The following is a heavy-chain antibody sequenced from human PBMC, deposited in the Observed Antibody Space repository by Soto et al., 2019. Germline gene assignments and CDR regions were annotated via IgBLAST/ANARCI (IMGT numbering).Heavy chain of an antibody. V-gene: IGHV3-23*01. CDR2: ISGSGGST. Sequence: PGGSLRLSCAASGFTFSSYAMSWVRQAPGKGLEWVSAISGSGGSTYYADSVKGRFTISRDNSKNTLYLQMNSLRSEDAAVYYCARDKDYGDDLEYFQHWGQGTLVTVSS. CDR1: GFTFSSYA. D-gene: IGHD4-17*01. CDR3: ARDKDYGDDLEYFQH. J-gene: IGHJ1*01.